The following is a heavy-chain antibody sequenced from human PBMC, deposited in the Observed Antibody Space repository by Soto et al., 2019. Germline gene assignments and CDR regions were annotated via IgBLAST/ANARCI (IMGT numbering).Heavy chain of an antibody. CDR1: GYTFTSYG. V-gene: IGHV1-2*04. CDR3: ARDNRYCSGGSCYLYYMDV. Sequence: ASVKVSCKASGYTFTSYGISWVRQAPGQGLEWMGWINPNSGGTNYAQKFQGWVTMTRDTSISTAYMELSRLRSDDTAVYYCARDNRYCSGGSCYLYYMDVWGKGTTVTVSS. CDR2: INPNSGGT. D-gene: IGHD2-15*01. J-gene: IGHJ6*03.